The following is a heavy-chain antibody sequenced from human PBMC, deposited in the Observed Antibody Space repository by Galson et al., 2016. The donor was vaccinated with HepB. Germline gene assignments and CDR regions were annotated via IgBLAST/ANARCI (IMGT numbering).Heavy chain of an antibody. V-gene: IGHV3-11*06. CDR2: ISGSGSYP. J-gene: IGHJ6*02. D-gene: IGHD3-16*02. CDR3: AKSSLRYSSLRGAMDV. Sequence: SLRLSCAASGFTFSDYYMIWIRQAPGKGLEWVSYISGSGSYPNYADSVKGRFTISRDNAKNSGSLQRNNLRAEDTALYYCAKSSLRYSSLRGAMDVWGQGTTVTVSS. CDR1: GFTFSDYY.